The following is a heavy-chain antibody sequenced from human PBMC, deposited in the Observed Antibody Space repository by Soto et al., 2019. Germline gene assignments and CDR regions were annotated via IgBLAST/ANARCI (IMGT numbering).Heavy chain of an antibody. CDR3: ASSGYYSKYWYFHL. D-gene: IGHD3-22*01. CDR1: GFSFSSYW. J-gene: IGHJ2*01. Sequence: EVQLVESGGGLVQPGGSLRLSCAASGFSFSSYWMSWVRQAPGKGLEWVANIKQDGSEKNYVDSVKGRFTISRDNAKNSLYLQMNSLRVEDTAVYYCASSGYYSKYWYFHLWGRGTLVTVSS. V-gene: IGHV3-7*01. CDR2: IKQDGSEK.